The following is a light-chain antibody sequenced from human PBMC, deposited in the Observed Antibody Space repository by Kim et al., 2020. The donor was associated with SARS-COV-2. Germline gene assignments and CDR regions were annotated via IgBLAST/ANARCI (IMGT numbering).Light chain of an antibody. CDR3: QSADSSGTWV. J-gene: IGLJ3*02. Sequence: VTQGQTARITCSGDALQKQYAYWYQQKPGQAPVLVIYKDSERPSGIPERFSGSSSGTTVTLTISGVQAEDEADYYCQSADSSGTWVFGGGTQLTVL. CDR1: ALQKQY. CDR2: KDS. V-gene: IGLV3-25*03.